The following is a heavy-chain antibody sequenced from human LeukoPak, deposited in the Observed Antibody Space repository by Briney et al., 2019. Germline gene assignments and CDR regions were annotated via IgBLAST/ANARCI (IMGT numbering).Heavy chain of an antibody. V-gene: IGHV3-7*01. CDR2: IKEDGSEK. D-gene: IGHD6-19*01. Sequence: RPGGSLRLSCAPSGFTFSHYWMSWVRQAPGKGLEWVANIKEDGSEKYYVDSVKGRFTISRDNAKNSLSLQVNSLRAEDTAVYYCARLSSGWYNWFDPWGQGTLVTVSS. CDR1: GFTFSHYW. J-gene: IGHJ5*02. CDR3: ARLSSGWYNWFDP.